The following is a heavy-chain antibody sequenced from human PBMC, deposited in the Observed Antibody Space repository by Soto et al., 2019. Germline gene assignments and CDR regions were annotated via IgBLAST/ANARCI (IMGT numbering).Heavy chain of an antibody. CDR1: GGSMNTFY. Sequence: SETLSLTCSVSGGSMNTFYWSWVRQSPGKGLEWIGYIYFRGTTYYHPSLQSRVSISIDMSQNQFSLKLNSMTTADTAVYYCAHSSGYATPLDQWGQGTLVTVSS. CDR3: AHSSGYATPLDQ. V-gene: IGHV4-59*01. D-gene: IGHD3-22*01. CDR2: IYFRGTT. J-gene: IGHJ4*02.